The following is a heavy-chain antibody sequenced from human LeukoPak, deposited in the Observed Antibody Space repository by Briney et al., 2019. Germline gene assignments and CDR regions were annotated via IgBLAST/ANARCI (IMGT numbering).Heavy chain of an antibody. CDR2: IYYSGST. D-gene: IGHD3-10*01. CDR3: ARAMVRGADDY. J-gene: IGHJ4*02. CDR1: GGSTSSYY. Sequence: PSETLSLTCTVSGGSTSSYYWSWIRQPPGKGLEWIGYIYYSGSTNYNPSLKSRVTISVDTSKNQFSLKLSSVTAADTAVYYCARAMVRGADDYWGQGTLVTVSS. V-gene: IGHV4-59*01.